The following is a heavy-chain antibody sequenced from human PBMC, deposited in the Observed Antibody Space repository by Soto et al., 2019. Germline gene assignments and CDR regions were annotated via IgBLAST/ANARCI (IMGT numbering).Heavy chain of an antibody. Sequence: QVQLVESGGGVVQPGRSLRLSCAASGFTFGSYAMHWVRQAPGKGLQWVAVIWYDGSNKYYADSVKGRFTISRDNSKNTLYLQMNSLRAEDTAVYYCARDLVRGITDEGYGMDVWGQGTTVTVSS. CDR1: GFTFGSYA. V-gene: IGHV3-33*01. CDR2: IWYDGSNK. J-gene: IGHJ6*02. CDR3: ARDLVRGITDEGYGMDV. D-gene: IGHD3-10*01.